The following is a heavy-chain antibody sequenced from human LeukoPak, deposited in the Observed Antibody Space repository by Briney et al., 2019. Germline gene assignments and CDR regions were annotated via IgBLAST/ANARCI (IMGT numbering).Heavy chain of an antibody. CDR1: GYTFTGYY. Sequence: GASVKASCKASGYTFTGYYMHWVRQAPGQGLEWMGWINPNSGDTNSAQKFQGRVTMTRDTSISTAYMELSRLRSDDTAVYYCARDGNFDYWGQGTLVTVSS. CDR3: ARDGNFDY. CDR2: INPNSGDT. V-gene: IGHV1-2*02. J-gene: IGHJ4*02.